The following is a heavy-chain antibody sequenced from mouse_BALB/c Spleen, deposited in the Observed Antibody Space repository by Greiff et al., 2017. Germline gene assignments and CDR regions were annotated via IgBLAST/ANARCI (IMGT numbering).Heavy chain of an antibody. J-gene: IGHJ3*01. V-gene: IGHV3-2*02. CDR3: ARWRRDYDYDEGAAY. D-gene: IGHD2-4*01. CDR1: GYSITSDYA. CDR2: ISYSGST. Sequence: EVQLQQSGPGLVKPSQSLSLTCTVTGYSITSDYAWNWIRQFPGNKLEWMGYISYSGSTSYNPSLKSRISITRDTSKNQFFLQLNSVTTEDTATYYCARWRRDYDYDEGAAYWGQGTLVTVSA.